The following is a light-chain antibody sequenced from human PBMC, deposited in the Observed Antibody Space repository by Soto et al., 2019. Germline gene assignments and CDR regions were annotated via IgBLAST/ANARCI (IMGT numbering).Light chain of an antibody. V-gene: IGKV3-11*01. CDR1: QPVSTY. CDR2: DAS. CDR3: QQRSNWLLT. Sequence: EIVLTQSPATLSLSPGERATLSCGASQPVSTYLAWYQQKNGKAPRLVIYDASYRANGIPARLSGSGYGTDLTLTISSIEHEDFAVYYCQQRSNWLLTFGGGTKVDIK. J-gene: IGKJ4*01.